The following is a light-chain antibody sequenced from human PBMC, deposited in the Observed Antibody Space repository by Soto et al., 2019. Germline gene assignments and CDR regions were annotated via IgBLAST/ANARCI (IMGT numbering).Light chain of an antibody. Sequence: EIVLTQSPGTLSLSPGDRATLSCRASQSVRSNLAWYQQKPGQSPRLLIHGASTRATGFPARFSGSGSGTDFTLTISSLQSEDFAVYYCQQYNNWPWTFGQGTKVDIK. J-gene: IGKJ1*01. V-gene: IGKV3-15*01. CDR3: QQYNNWPWT. CDR2: GAS. CDR1: QSVRSN.